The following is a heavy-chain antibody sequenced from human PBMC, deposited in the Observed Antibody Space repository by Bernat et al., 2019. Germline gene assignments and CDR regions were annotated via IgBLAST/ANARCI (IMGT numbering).Heavy chain of an antibody. J-gene: IGHJ4*02. V-gene: IGHV3-49*04. Sequence: EVQLVESGGGLVQPGRSLRLSCTASGFTFGDYAMSWVRQAPGKGLEWVGFIRSKAYGGTTEYAASVNGKFTISRDDSKGIAYLQMNSRKTEDTAVYYCSYSGWNDYWGQGTLVTVSS. CDR2: IRSKAYGGTT. CDR1: GFTFGDYA. CDR3: SYSGWNDY. D-gene: IGHD6-19*01.